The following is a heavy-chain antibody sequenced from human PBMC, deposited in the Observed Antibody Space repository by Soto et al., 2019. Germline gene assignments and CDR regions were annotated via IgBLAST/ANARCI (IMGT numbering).Heavy chain of an antibody. Sequence: EVQLVQSGAEVKKPGESLKISCKGSGYSFTSYWIGWVRQMPGKGLEWMGIIYPGDSDTRYSPSFQGQVTISADKSISTAYLQWSSLKASDTPMYYCARRGDSSGYYYGDAFDIWGQGTMVTVSS. D-gene: IGHD3-22*01. J-gene: IGHJ3*02. CDR3: ARRGDSSGYYYGDAFDI. CDR1: GYSFTSYW. V-gene: IGHV5-51*03. CDR2: IYPGDSDT.